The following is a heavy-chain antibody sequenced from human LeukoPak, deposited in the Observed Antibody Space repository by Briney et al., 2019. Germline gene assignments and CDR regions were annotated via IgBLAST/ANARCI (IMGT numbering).Heavy chain of an antibody. CDR1: GFTFSSIH. CDR3: ARGRPYSGGYHLDY. D-gene: IGHD1-26*01. J-gene: IGHJ4*02. CDR2: IYYSGST. V-gene: IGHV4-59*04. Sequence: GSLRLSCAASGFTFSSIHMVWVRQPPGKGLEWIGNIYYSGSTYYNPSLKSRVTMSVDTSKNQFFLKLNSVTAADTAVYYCARGRPYSGGYHLDYWGQGTLVTVSA.